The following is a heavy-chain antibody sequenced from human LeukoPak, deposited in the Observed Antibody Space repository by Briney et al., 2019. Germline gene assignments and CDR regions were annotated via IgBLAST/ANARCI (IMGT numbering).Heavy chain of an antibody. D-gene: IGHD1-26*01. Sequence: GGSLRLSCAASGFTVSNNYMSWVRQAPGKGLEWVSLIYRGGSTYYADSMKGRLTISRDDSENTLYLQMNSLRAEDTAVYYCASYSILDYWGQGSLVTVSS. J-gene: IGHJ4*02. CDR1: GFTVSNNY. CDR2: IYRGGST. CDR3: ASYSILDY. V-gene: IGHV3-53*01.